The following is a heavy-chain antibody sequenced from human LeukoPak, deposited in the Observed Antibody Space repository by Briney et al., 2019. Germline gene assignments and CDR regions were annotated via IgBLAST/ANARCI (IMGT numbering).Heavy chain of an antibody. V-gene: IGHV4-61*02. CDR2: IYTSGST. CDR1: GGSISSGNYY. J-gene: IGHJ4*02. CDR3: ARRTGYSSSWYAY. D-gene: IGHD6-13*01. Sequence: SQTLSLTCTVSGGSISSGNYYWSWIRQPAGKGLEWIGRIYTSGSTNYNPSLKSRVTISVDTSKNQFSLKVSSVTAADTAVYYCARRTGYSSSWYAYWGQGTLVTVSS.